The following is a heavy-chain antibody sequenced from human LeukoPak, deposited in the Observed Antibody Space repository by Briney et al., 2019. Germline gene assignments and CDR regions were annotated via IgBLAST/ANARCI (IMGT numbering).Heavy chain of an antibody. D-gene: IGHD3-16*02. CDR3: ARVNINDYVWGSYRHTDAFDI. Sequence: PSETLSLTCTVSGGSISSSSYYWGWIRQPPGKGLEWIGYIYYSGSTNYNPSLKSRVTISVDTSKNQFSLKLSSVTAADTAVYYCARVNINDYVWGSYRHTDAFDIWGQGTMVTVSS. CDR2: IYYSGST. J-gene: IGHJ3*02. V-gene: IGHV4-61*05. CDR1: GGSISSSSYY.